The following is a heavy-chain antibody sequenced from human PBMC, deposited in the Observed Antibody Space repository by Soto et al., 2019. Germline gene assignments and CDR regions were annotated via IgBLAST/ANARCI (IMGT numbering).Heavy chain of an antibody. CDR3: ARDLGYYNSNGYFAY. CDR2: ISGYNGNT. Sequence: ASVKVSCKTSGDTFTNHGISWVRQAPGQGLEWMGWISGYNGNTNYAQKVQGRVTMTTDTSTSTAYMELRDLRSDDTAMYYCARDLGYYNSNGYFAYWGQGTLVTVSS. CDR1: GDTFTNHG. V-gene: IGHV1-18*01. J-gene: IGHJ4*02. D-gene: IGHD3-22*01.